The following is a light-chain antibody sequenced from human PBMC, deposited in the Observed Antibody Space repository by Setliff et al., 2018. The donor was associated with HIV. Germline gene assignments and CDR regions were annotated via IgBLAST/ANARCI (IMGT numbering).Light chain of an antibody. V-gene: IGLV3-21*04. J-gene: IGLJ1*01. CDR2: YNS. Sequence: SYELTQPPSVSVAPGKTASISCGGNNIASKSVHWYQHKPGQASVLVIYYNSDRPSGIPERFSGSKSGNTATLTISRVEAGDEADYYCQMWDRSSDHYVFGTGTKVTVL. CDR3: QMWDRSSDHYV. CDR1: NIASKS.